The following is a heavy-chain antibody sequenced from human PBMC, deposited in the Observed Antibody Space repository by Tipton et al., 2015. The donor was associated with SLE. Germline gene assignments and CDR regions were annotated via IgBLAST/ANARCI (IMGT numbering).Heavy chain of an antibody. CDR3: ARGVSGYFSYCYMDV. CDR2: ISHSGSA. Sequence: TLSLTCAVSRGSFSGYAWNWIRQAPGKGPEWIGEISHSGSANYNGSLQSRVTMSLDNSNNQFSLRLSSVTAADTAVYYCARGVSGYFSYCYMDVWGKGTTVTISS. V-gene: IGHV4-34*01. CDR1: RGSFSGYA. J-gene: IGHJ6*03. D-gene: IGHD3-16*01.